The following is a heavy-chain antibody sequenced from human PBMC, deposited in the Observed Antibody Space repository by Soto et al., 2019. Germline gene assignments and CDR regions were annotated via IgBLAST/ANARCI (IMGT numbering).Heavy chain of an antibody. V-gene: IGHV1-46*01. D-gene: IGHD1-26*01. Sequence: ASVKVSCKASGYTFTSYYMHWVRQAPGQGLEWMGIINPSGGSTSYAQKFQGRVTITADESTSTAYMELSSLRSEDTAVYYCARESSGSYEPDAFDIWGQGTMVTVSS. CDR3: ARESSGSYEPDAFDI. J-gene: IGHJ3*02. CDR1: GYTFTSYY. CDR2: INPSGGST.